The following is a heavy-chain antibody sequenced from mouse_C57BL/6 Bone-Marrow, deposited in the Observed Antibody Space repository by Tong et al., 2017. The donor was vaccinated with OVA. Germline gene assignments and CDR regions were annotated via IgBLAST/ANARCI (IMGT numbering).Heavy chain of an antibody. D-gene: IGHD2-1*01. Sequence: VQLQESGPGLVQPSQSLSITCTVSGFSLTSYGVHWVRQSPGKGLEWLGVIWSGGSTDYNAAFISRLSISKDNSKSQGFLKMNSLQANDTAIYYCARRGGVTTWFAYGGQGTLVTVSA. J-gene: IGHJ3*01. CDR1: GFSLTSYG. CDR2: IWSGGST. V-gene: IGHV2-2*02. CDR3: ARRGGVTTWFAY.